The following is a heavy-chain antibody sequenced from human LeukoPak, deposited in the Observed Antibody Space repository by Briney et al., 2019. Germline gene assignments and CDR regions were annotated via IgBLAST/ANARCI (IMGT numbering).Heavy chain of an antibody. CDR1: GGSFSSSG. Sequence: SVSVSCKASGGSFSSSGISWVRQAPGQGPEWLGGIIPLSGIADYAQRFQDRITITADESTNTVYMELSSLRSEDTAVYYCARAGDSGSYPYWGQGTLVTVSS. CDR2: IIPLSGIA. V-gene: IGHV1-69*13. J-gene: IGHJ4*02. CDR3: ARAGDSGSYPY. D-gene: IGHD3-10*01.